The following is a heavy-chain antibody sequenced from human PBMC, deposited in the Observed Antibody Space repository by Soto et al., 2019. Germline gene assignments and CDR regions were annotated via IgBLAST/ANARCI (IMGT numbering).Heavy chain of an antibody. CDR2: IRSKAYGGTT. D-gene: IGHD2-21*02. Sequence: GSLRLSCTASGFTFGDYAMSWFRQAPGKGLEWVGFIRSKAYGGTTEYAASVKGRFTISRDDSKSIAYLQMNSLKTEDTAVYYCTRARGGDCYPKGYYFDYWGQGTLVTVSS. CDR1: GFTFGDYA. J-gene: IGHJ4*02. CDR3: TRARGGDCYPKGYYFDY. V-gene: IGHV3-49*03.